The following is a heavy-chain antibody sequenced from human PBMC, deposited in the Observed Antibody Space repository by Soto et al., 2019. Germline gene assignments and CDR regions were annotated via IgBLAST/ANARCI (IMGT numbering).Heavy chain of an antibody. J-gene: IGHJ6*02. Sequence: EVQLVESGEGLVQPGGSLRLSCAASGFTFSSYAMHWVRQAPGKGLEYVSAISSNGGSTYYADSVKGRFTISRDNSKNTLYLQMGSLRAEDMAVYYCARAYYYYGMDVWGQGTTVTVSS. CDR2: ISSNGGST. CDR1: GFTFSSYA. CDR3: ARAYYYYGMDV. V-gene: IGHV3-64*02.